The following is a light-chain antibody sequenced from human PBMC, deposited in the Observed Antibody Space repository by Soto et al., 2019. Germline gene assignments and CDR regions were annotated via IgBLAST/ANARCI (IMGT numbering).Light chain of an antibody. V-gene: IGLV2-8*01. J-gene: IGLJ2*01. CDR1: SSDVGGYNY. CDR2: EVS. Sequence: QSVLTQPPSASGSPGQSVTISCTGTSSDVGGYNYVSWYQQHPGKAPKLMIYEVSKRPSGVPDRFSGSKSGNTASLTVSGLQAEDEADCYSSSYAGSNNLVFGGGTKLTVL. CDR3: SSYAGSNNLV.